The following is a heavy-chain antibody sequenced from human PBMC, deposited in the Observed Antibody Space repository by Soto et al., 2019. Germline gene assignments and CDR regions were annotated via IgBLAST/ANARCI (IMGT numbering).Heavy chain of an antibody. CDR1: GFTFSGSA. CDR3: TRVPSGSYFHNWFDP. V-gene: IGHV3-73*01. D-gene: IGHD1-26*01. CDR2: IRSKANSYAT. Sequence: GGSLRLSCAASGFTFSGSAMHWVRQASGKGLEWVGRIRSKANSYATAYAASVKGRFTISRDDSKNTAYLQMNSLKTEDTAVYYCTRVPSGSYFHNWFDPWGQGTLVTVSS. J-gene: IGHJ5*02.